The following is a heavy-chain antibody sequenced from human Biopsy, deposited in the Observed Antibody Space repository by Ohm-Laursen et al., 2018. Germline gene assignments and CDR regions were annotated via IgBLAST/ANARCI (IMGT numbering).Heavy chain of an antibody. J-gene: IGHJ5*02. CDR3: ASFVVGGGGVGA. D-gene: IGHD3-16*01. CDR1: GDSVSSGSHH. Sequence: SETLSLTCRVSGDSVSSGSHHWSWIRQSPGNGLEWIGERSYSGSTGYSGSGKDNPSLKNRITISAEASRNEFSLRLASATVADTAVYYCASFVVGGGGVGAWGQGTLVTVSS. CDR2: RSYSGSTGYSGSG. V-gene: IGHV4-61*01.